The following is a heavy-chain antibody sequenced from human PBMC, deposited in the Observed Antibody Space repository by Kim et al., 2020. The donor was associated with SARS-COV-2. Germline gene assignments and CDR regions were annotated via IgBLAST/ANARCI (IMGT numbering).Heavy chain of an antibody. Sequence: ADSVKGRFTISRDNAKNSLYLQMNSLRGEGTALYYCAEDQTVRATSPLDYCGQGIVVTVSS. D-gene: IGHD1-26*01. J-gene: IGHJ4*02. CDR3: AEDQTVRATSPLDY. V-gene: IGHV3-9*01.